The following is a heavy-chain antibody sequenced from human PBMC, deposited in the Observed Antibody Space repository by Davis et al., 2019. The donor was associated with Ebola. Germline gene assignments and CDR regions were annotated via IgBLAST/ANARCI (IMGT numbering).Heavy chain of an antibody. J-gene: IGHJ6*04. CDR1: GASIRSNF. CDR2: MYHSGST. D-gene: IGHD6-19*01. CDR3: ARLAIDSTGWYFYGMDV. Sequence: MPSETLSLTCTVSGASIRSNFWSWIRQTPGKGLEWIGYMYHSGSTNYNPSLKSRVTISVDTSKNQFSLKLSSVTAADTAVYYCARLAIDSTGWYFYGMDVWGKGTTVTVSS. V-gene: IGHV4-59*01.